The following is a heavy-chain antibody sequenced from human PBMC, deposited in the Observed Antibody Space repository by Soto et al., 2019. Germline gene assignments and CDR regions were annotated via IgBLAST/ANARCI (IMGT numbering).Heavy chain of an antibody. V-gene: IGHV1-69*13. J-gene: IGHJ4*02. CDR3: ASYSSGYYSNFDS. CDR2: IIPIFGTA. CDR1: GGTFSSYA. Sequence: SVKVSCKASGGTFSSYAISWVRQAPGQGLEWMGGIIPIFGTANYAQKFQGRVTITADDSTSTAYMELSSLRSEDTAVYYCASYSSGYYSNFDSWAQGTLVTVSS. D-gene: IGHD3-22*01.